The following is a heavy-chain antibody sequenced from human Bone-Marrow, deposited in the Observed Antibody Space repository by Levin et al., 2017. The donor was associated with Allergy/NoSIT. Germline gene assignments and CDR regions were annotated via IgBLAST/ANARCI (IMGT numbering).Heavy chain of an antibody. D-gene: IGHD2-21*02. Sequence: PGGSLRLSCKGSGYAFNNYWIGWVRQVPGKGLEWMAIIYPGDSDTRYSPSFRGQVTISADKSITTAYLQWDSLAASATAIYYCALKMTAKYNPWYCDVWGRGILVTGSS. CDR3: ALKMTAKYNPWYCDV. CDR1: GYAFNNYW. V-gene: IGHV5-51*01. J-gene: IGHJ2*01. CDR2: IYPGDSDT.